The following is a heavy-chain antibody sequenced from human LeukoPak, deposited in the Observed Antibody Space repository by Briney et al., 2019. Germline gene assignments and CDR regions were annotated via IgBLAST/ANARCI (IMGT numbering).Heavy chain of an antibody. D-gene: IGHD5-18*01. CDR2: IYYSGST. V-gene: IGHV4-39*01. CDR1: GGSISSSSYY. J-gene: IGHJ4*02. CDR3: ARPVNRGYSYGYGFDY. Sequence: PSETLSLTCTVSGGSISSSSYYWGWIRQPPGKGLEWIGSIYYSGSTYYNPSLKSRVTISVDTSKNQFSLKLSSVTAADTAVYYCARPVNRGYSYGYGFDYWGQGTLVTVSS.